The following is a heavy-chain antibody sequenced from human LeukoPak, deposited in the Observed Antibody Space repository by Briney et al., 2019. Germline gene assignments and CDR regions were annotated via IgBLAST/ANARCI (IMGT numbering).Heavy chain of an antibody. D-gene: IGHD2-2*01. CDR3: ARGGFCSSTGCHPLLN. Sequence: ASVKVSCKVSGGSFNSLAISWVRRAPGQGLEWMGTLISFFVEADYSPKSQGRVSITADPSTTTVFMEMNRLRSEDTAFYYCARGGFCSSTGCHPLLNWGQGTRVTVSS. CDR1: GGSFNSLA. J-gene: IGHJ4*02. CDR2: LISFFVEA. V-gene: IGHV1-69*13.